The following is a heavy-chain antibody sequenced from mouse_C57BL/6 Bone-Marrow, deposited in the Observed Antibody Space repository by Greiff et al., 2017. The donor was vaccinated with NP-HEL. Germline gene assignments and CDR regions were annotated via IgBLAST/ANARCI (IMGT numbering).Heavy chain of an antibody. D-gene: IGHD4-1*01. CDR3: ANWDPYWYFDV. CDR2: IDPSDSYT. Sequence: VQLQQPGAELVKPGASVKLSCKASGYTFTSYWMQWVKQRPGQGLEWIGEIDPSDSYTNYNQKFKGKATLTVDTSSSTAYMQLSSLTSEDSAVYYCANWDPYWYFDVWGTGTTVTVSS. J-gene: IGHJ1*03. CDR1: GYTFTSYW. V-gene: IGHV1-50*01.